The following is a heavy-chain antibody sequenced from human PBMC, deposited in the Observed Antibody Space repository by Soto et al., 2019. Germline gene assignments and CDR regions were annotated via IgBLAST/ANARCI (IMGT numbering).Heavy chain of an antibody. V-gene: IGHV1-69*01. D-gene: IGHD5-12*01. Sequence: QVQLVQSGAEVKKPGSSVKVSCKASGGTFSSYAISWVRQAPGQGLEWMGGIIPIFGTANYAQKFQGRVTITADESTSTAYMELSSLRSEDTAVYYCARLGYSGYDYDYYHYGMDVWGQGTTVTVSS. J-gene: IGHJ6*02. CDR1: GGTFSSYA. CDR3: ARLGYSGYDYDYYHYGMDV. CDR2: IIPIFGTA.